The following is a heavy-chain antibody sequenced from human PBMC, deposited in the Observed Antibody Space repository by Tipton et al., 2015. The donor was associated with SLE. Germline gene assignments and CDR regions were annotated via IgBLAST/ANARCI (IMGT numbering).Heavy chain of an antibody. CDR2: IHYNRDT. CDR3: ARGAKERITLVRVRPYYFDY. D-gene: IGHD3-10*01. CDR1: GASVSSHY. V-gene: IGHV4-59*02. J-gene: IGHJ4*01. Sequence: TLSLTCTVSGASVSSHYWNWIRQTPGKGLEWIGYIHYNRDTNYHPSLKSRVTMSVDTSKNQFSLKLTSVTAADTAVYYCARGAKERITLVRVRPYYFDYWGQGSLVTVSS.